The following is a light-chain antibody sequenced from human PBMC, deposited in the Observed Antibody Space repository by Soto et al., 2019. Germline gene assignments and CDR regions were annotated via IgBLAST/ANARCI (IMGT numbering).Light chain of an antibody. CDR1: QSVSSY. J-gene: IGKJ1*01. CDR3: QQYNKWLQT. V-gene: IGKV3-11*01. Sequence: EIVWTQSPATLSLSPGERATLSCRASQSVSSYLAWYQQKPGQAPRLLIYDASNRATGIPARFSGSGSGTDFTLTISRLEPEDFAVYYCQQYNKWLQTFGQGTKVDIK. CDR2: DAS.